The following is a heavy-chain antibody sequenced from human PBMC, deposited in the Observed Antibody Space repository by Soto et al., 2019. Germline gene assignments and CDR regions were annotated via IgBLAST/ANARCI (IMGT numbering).Heavy chain of an antibody. CDR3: ARPYGRLRLGELSYNWFDP. D-gene: IGHD3-16*02. CDR2: INPNSGGT. Sequence: ASVKVSCKASGYTFTGYYMHWVRQAPGQGLEWMGWINPNSGGTNYAQKFQGRVTMTRDTSISTAYMELSRLRSDDTAVYYCARPYGRLRLGELSYNWFDPWGQGTLVTVSS. J-gene: IGHJ5*02. CDR1: GYTFTGYY. V-gene: IGHV1-2*02.